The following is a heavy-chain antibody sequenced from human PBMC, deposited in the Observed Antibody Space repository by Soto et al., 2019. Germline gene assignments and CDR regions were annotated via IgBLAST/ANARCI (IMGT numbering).Heavy chain of an antibody. CDR3: ARINSYAGDY. V-gene: IGHV3-11*06. Sequence: QVQLVESGGGLVKPGGSLRLSCAASGFTFSDYYMTWIRQAPGKGLEWVSYISSSSSYTNYADSVKGRFTISRDNAKNSLYLQMSSLRTEDTAVYYCARINSYAGDYWGQGTLVTVSS. J-gene: IGHJ4*02. CDR1: GFTFSDYY. CDR2: ISSSSSYT. D-gene: IGHD5-18*01.